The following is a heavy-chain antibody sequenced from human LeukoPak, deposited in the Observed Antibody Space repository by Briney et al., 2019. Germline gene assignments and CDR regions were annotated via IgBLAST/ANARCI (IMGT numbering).Heavy chain of an antibody. CDR2: IYYSGST. V-gene: IGHV4-59*01. CDR3: ARARVGATNNFDY. CDR1: GGSISSYY. D-gene: IGHD1-26*01. Sequence: PSETVSLTCTVSGGSISSYYWSWIRQPPGKGLEWIGYIYYSGSTNYNPSLKSRVTISVDTSKNQFSLKLSSVTAADTAVYYCARARVGATNNFDYWGQGTLVTVSS. J-gene: IGHJ4*02.